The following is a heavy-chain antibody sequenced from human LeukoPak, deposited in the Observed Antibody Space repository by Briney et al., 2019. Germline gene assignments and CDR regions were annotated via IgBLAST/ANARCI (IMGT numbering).Heavy chain of an antibody. V-gene: IGHV1-2*02. J-gene: IGHJ6*03. CDR3: ASYRGSSGYYYYMDV. CDR2: INPNSGGT. CDR1: GYTFTGNY. D-gene: IGHD3-10*01. Sequence: ASVKVSCKASGYTFTGNYMHWVRQAPGQGLEWMGWINPNSGGTNYAQKFQGRVTMTRDTTTSTAYMELSSLRSDDTAVYYCASYRGSSGYYYYMDVWGKGTTVTVSS.